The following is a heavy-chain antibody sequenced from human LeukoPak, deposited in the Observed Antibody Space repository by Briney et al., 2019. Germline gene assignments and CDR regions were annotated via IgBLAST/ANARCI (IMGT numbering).Heavy chain of an antibody. D-gene: IGHD6-6*01. CDR1: GGSFSDYY. J-gene: IGHJ4*02. V-gene: IGHV4-34*01. CDR3: AGSIAARLDY. CDR2: INHSGST. Sequence: PSETLSLTCAVYGGSFSDYYWSWIRQPPGKGLEWIGEINHSGSTNYNPSLKSRVTISVDTSKNRFSLKLSSVTAADTAVYYCAGSIAARLDYWGQGTLVTVSS.